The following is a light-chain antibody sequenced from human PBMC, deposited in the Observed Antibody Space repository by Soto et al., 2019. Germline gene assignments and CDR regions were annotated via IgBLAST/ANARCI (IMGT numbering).Light chain of an antibody. Sequence: IVMTQSPATLSVSPGERVTFSCRASQNVYTNLAWYQHKPGQAPRLLIYSTSSRATGIPDRFSGSGSGTDFTLTISRLEPEDFAVYYCQQYGNSPWTFGQGTKVDI. CDR1: QNVYTN. CDR2: STS. CDR3: QQYGNSPWT. V-gene: IGKV3-20*01. J-gene: IGKJ1*01.